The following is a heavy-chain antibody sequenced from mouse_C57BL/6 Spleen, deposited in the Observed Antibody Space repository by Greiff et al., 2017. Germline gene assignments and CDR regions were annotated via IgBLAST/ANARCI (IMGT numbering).Heavy chain of an antibody. V-gene: IGHV1-55*01. Sequence: QVQLQQSGAELVKPGASVKMSCKASGYTFTSYWITWVKQRPGQGLEWIGDIYPGSGSTNYNEKFKSKATLTVDTSSSTAYMQLSSLTSEDSAVYYCARQGPYYSNSHWYFDVWGTGTTVTVSS. J-gene: IGHJ1*03. CDR1: GYTFTSYW. D-gene: IGHD2-5*01. CDR2: IYPGSGST. CDR3: ARQGPYYSNSHWYFDV.